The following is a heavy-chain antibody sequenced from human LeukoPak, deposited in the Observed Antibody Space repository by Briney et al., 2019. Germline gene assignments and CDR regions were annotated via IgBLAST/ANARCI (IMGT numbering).Heavy chain of an antibody. V-gene: IGHV3-66*01. J-gene: IGHJ4*02. D-gene: IGHD4-17*01. CDR1: GFTVSSNY. CDR3: ARVPATVTTSH. CDR2: IYSGGST. Sequence: GGSLRLSCAASGFTVSSNYMSWVRQAPGKGLEWVSVIYSGGSTNYADSVKGRFTISRDNSKNTLYLQMNSLRAEDTAVYYCARVPATVTTSHWGQGTLVTVSS.